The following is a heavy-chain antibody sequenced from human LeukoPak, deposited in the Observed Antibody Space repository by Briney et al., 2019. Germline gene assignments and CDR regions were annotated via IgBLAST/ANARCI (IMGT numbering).Heavy chain of an antibody. CDR1: GFTFSGYG. Sequence: GGTLRLSCAASGFTFSGYGMNWVRQAPGKGLEWVSFISFSTTTIYYADSVKGRFTISRDNAKNSLYLQVNGLRAEDAAVYYCAKALVTSCRGAFCYPFDYWGQGTLVTVSS. CDR3: AKALVTSCRGAFCYPFDY. J-gene: IGHJ4*02. D-gene: IGHD2-15*01. V-gene: IGHV3-48*01. CDR2: ISFSTTTI.